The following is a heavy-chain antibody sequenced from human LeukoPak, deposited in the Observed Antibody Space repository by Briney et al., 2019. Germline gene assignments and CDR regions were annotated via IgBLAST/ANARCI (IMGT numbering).Heavy chain of an antibody. CDR2: ISGSGGST. V-gene: IGHV3-23*01. CDR1: GFTFSSYA. CDR3: ANLPAATGYGY. Sequence: GGSLRLSCAASGFTFSSYAMSWVRQAPGKGLEWVSAISGSGGSTCYADSVKGRFTISRDNSKNTLYLQMNSLRAEDTAVYYCANLPAATGYGYWGQGTLVTVSS. J-gene: IGHJ4*02. D-gene: IGHD1-14*01.